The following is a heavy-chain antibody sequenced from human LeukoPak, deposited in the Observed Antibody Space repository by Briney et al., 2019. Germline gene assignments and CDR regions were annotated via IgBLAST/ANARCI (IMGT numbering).Heavy chain of an antibody. Sequence: PSETLSLTCTVSGGSISSSSYYWGWIRQPPGKGLEWIGSIYYSGSTYYNPSLKSRVTISVDTSKNQFSLKLSSVTAADTAVYYCARLEPTIAVAGPFDYWGQGTLVTVSS. CDR3: ARLEPTIAVAGPFDY. D-gene: IGHD6-19*01. V-gene: IGHV4-39*01. CDR1: GGSISSSSYY. J-gene: IGHJ4*02. CDR2: IYYSGST.